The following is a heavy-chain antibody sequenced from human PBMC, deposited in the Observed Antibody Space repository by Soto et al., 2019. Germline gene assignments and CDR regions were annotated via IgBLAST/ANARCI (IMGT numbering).Heavy chain of an antibody. CDR2: IRSKAYGGTT. V-gene: IGHV3-49*04. Sequence: PGGSLRLSCTASGFTFGDYAMSWVRQAPGKGLEWVGFIRSKAYGGTTEYAASVKGRFTISRDDSKSIAYLQMNSLKTEDTAVYYCTRDRGFWSGYLLYCYCGMEVWGKGTRVT. D-gene: IGHD3-3*01. CDR1: GFTFGDYA. CDR3: TRDRGFWSGYLLYCYCGMEV. J-gene: IGHJ6*04.